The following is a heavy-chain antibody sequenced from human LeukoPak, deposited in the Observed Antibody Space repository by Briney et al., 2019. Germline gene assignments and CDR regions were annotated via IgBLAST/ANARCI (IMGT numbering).Heavy chain of an antibody. J-gene: IGHJ1*01. V-gene: IGHV3-33*01. CDR1: GFTFSSYG. D-gene: IGHD2/OR15-2a*01. Sequence: GRSLRLSCAASGFTFSSYGMHWVRQAPGKGLEWVAVIWYDGSNKYYADSVKGRFTISRDNSKNTLYLQMNSLRAEDTAVYYCARDPQIGAEYLQHWGQGTLVTVSS. CDR2: IWYDGSNK. CDR3: ARDPQIGAEYLQH.